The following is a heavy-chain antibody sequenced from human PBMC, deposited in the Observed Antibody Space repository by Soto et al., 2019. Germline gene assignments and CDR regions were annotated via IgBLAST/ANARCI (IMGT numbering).Heavy chain of an antibody. CDR3: ARGGLCSSTSCYEEDAYDI. D-gene: IGHD2-2*01. CDR2: IYPGDSDT. CDR1: GYSFTSYW. V-gene: IGHV5-51*01. Sequence: LGESLKISCKGSGYSFTSYWIGWVRQMPGKGLEWMGIIYPGDSDTRYSPSFHGQVTISADKSISTAYLQWSSLKASDTAMYYCARGGLCSSTSCYEEDAYDIWGQGTMVTVSS. J-gene: IGHJ3*02.